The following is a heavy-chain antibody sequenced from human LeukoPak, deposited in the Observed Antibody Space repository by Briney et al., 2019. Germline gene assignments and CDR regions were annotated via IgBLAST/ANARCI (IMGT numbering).Heavy chain of an antibody. CDR2: IKEDGSEK. CDR3: ARDVIARNYYYYMDV. CDR1: GFIFSSYW. J-gene: IGHJ6*03. Sequence: GGSLRLSCAASGFIFSSYWMSWVRQAPGKGLEWVSNIKEDGSEKDYVDSVKGRFTISRDNAKNSLYLQMNSLRAEYTAVYYCARDVIARNYYYYMDVWGKGTTVTVSS. D-gene: IGHD2-15*01. V-gene: IGHV3-7*01.